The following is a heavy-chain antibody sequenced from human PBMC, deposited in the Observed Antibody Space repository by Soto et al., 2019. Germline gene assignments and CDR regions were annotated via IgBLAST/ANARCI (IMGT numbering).Heavy chain of an antibody. CDR3: AKDKLDFEAAGDYGVDV. V-gene: IGHV3-23*01. J-gene: IGHJ6*02. Sequence: EVQLLESGGGLVQPGGSLRLSCTAPGFTFGRYAMSWVRQSPGKGLEWVSIVSASGGGTFYADSVKGRFTISRDDSKNTLYLQMNSLRVEDTAVYYCAKDKLDFEAAGDYGVDVWGQGTTVTVSS. D-gene: IGHD3-3*01. CDR2: VSASGGGT. CDR1: GFTFGRYA.